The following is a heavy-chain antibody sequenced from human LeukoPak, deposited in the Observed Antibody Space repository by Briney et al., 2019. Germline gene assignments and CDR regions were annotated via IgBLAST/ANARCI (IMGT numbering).Heavy chain of an antibody. Sequence: GGSLRLSCAASGFTFSSYAMSWVRQAPGKGLEWVSAISGSGGSTYYADSVKGRFTISRDNSKDTLYLQMNSLRAEDTAVYYCAKGGQGVVPAAIAYWGQGTLVTVSS. CDR3: AKGGQGVVPAAIAY. CDR2: ISGSGGST. D-gene: IGHD2-2*01. V-gene: IGHV3-23*01. J-gene: IGHJ4*02. CDR1: GFTFSSYA.